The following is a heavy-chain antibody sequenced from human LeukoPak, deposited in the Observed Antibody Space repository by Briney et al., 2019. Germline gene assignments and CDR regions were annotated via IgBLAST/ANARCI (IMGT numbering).Heavy chain of an antibody. CDR2: INPNSGGT. D-gene: IGHD5-12*01. Sequence: EASVKVSCKASGYTFTGYYMHWVRQAPGQGLEWMGWINPNSGGTNYAQKFQGRVTMTRDTSISTAYMELSRLRSDDTAVYYCAREIRDIVATIAYYYGMDVWGQGTTVTVSS. J-gene: IGHJ6*02. CDR3: AREIRDIVATIAYYYGMDV. CDR1: GYTFTGYY. V-gene: IGHV1-2*02.